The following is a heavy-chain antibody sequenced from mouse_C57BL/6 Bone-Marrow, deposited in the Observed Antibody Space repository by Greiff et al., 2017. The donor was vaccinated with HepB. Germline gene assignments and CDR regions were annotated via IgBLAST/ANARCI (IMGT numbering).Heavy chain of an antibody. Sequence: EVQLQQSGPELVKPGASVKIPCKASGYTFTDYNMDWVKQSHGKSLEWIGDINPNNGGTIYNQKFKGKATLTVDKSSSTAYMELRSLTSEDTAVYYCARGFYYYGSSLAWFAYWGQGTLVTVSA. CDR1: GYTFTDYN. J-gene: IGHJ3*01. V-gene: IGHV1-18*01. CDR2: INPNNGGT. CDR3: ARGFYYYGSSLAWFAY. D-gene: IGHD1-1*01.